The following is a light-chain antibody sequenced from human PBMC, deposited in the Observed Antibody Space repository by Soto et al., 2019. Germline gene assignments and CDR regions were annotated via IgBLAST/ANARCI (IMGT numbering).Light chain of an antibody. CDR1: QSVSNN. Sequence: ILMTQSPATLSVSPGERATLSCRASQSVSNNLAWYQHKPGQAPILLIYDSSTSATGIPATFSGSGSGTEFTLTISRLQSEDFAVYYWQQYNNWPPWTFGQGTKVEIK. V-gene: IGKV3-15*01. CDR3: QQYNNWPPWT. CDR2: DSS. J-gene: IGKJ1*01.